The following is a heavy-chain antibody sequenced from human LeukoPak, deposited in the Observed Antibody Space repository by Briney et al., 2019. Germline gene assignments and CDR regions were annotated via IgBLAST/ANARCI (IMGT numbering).Heavy chain of an antibody. J-gene: IGHJ6*02. CDR3: ARDDYYYYGMDV. V-gene: IGHV1-69*01. CDR2: IIPIFGTA. CDR1: GGTFSSYA. Sequence: SVKVSCKASGGTFSSYAISWVRQAPGQGLEWMGGIIPIFGTANYAQKFQGRVTITADESTSTAYMELSSLRSEDTAVYYCARDDYYYYGMDVWGQGTTVTVSS.